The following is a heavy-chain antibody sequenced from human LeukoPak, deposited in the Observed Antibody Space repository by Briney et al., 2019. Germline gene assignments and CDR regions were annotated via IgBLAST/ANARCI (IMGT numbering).Heavy chain of an antibody. J-gene: IGHJ3*02. CDR1: GGSISGYY. Sequence: SETLSLTCTVSGGSISGYYWSWIRQPAGKGLEWIGRIYTSGSTNYNPSLKSRVTMSVDTSKNQFSLKLSSVTAADTAVYYCARGFYDSSGHNAFDIWGQGTMVTVSS. CDR2: IYTSGST. V-gene: IGHV4-4*07. CDR3: ARGFYDSSGHNAFDI. D-gene: IGHD3-22*01.